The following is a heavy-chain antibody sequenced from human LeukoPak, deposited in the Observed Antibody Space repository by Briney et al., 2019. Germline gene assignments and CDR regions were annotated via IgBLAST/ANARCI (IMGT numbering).Heavy chain of an antibody. D-gene: IGHD2-8*01. J-gene: IGHJ2*01. CDR2: VYPGDSDT. Sequence: GESLKISCKDSGYSFSNYLIAWVRQMPGKGLEWTGIVYPGDSDTRYSPSFQGHVTISADQSISTAYLQWSSLKASDTAMYYCARLPRLYWYFDLWGRGTLVTVSS. CDR3: ARLPRLYWYFDL. V-gene: IGHV5-51*01. CDR1: GYSFSNYL.